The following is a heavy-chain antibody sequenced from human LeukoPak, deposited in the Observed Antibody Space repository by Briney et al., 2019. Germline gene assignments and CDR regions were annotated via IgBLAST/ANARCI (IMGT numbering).Heavy chain of an antibody. D-gene: IGHD1-26*01. CDR1: GVTFSSYS. CDR2: ISSSSSTI. J-gene: IGHJ4*02. CDR3: ARDGARYSGSYYNDY. Sequence: PGGSLRLSCAASGVTFSSYSMNWVRQAPGKGLEWVSYISSSSSTIYYADSVKGRFTISRDNAKNSLYLQMNSLRVEDTAVYYCARDGARYSGSYYNDYWGQGTLVTVSS. V-gene: IGHV3-48*01.